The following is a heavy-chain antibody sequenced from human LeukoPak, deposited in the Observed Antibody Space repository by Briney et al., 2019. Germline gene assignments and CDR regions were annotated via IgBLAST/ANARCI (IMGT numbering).Heavy chain of an antibody. CDR2: ISGSGGST. D-gene: IGHD2-21*01. J-gene: IGHJ4*02. CDR1: GLTFSSYA. Sequence: GGSLRLSCAASGLTFSSYAMNWVRQAPGKGLEWVSSISGSGGSTYYADSVKGRFTISRDNSENTLYLQMNSLRAEDTAVYYCAKALRIAHFDYWGQGALITVSS. CDR3: AKALRIAHFDY. V-gene: IGHV3-23*01.